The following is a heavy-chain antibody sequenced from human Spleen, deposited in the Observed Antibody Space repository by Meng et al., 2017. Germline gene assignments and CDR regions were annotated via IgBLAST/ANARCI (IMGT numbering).Heavy chain of an antibody. Sequence: EVRLLESGGGLVQPGGSLRLSCAASGFAFSTFGMNWVRQAPGKGLEWVSTISSTGGATYYADSVKGRLTIFRDNSKNTLYLQMNSLRAEDTAVYYCVPRTTYFDSWGLGTLVTVSS. CDR2: ISSTGGAT. V-gene: IGHV3-23*01. CDR3: VPRTTYFDS. CDR1: GFAFSTFG. D-gene: IGHD4-11*01. J-gene: IGHJ4*02.